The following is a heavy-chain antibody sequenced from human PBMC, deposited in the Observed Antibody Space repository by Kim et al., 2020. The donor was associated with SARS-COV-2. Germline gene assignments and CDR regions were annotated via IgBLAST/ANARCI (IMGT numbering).Heavy chain of an antibody. V-gene: IGHV3-23*01. Sequence: ADSVKGRFTISRDNSKNTLDLQMNSLRAEDTAVYYCAKASSSWSSLIFDYWDQGTLVTVSS. D-gene: IGHD6-13*01. CDR3: AKASSSWSSLIFDY. J-gene: IGHJ4*02.